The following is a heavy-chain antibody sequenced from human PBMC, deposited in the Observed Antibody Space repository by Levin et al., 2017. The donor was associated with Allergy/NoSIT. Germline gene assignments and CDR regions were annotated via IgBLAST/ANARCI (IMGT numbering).Heavy chain of an antibody. V-gene: IGHV3-7*03. D-gene: IGHD3-10*01. CDR1: GFTFSSYW. CDR2: MSQDGSGK. J-gene: IGHJ5*02. CDR3: ARDHLDDGSGSGFDN. Sequence: GGSLRLSCAASGFTFSSYWMSWVRQAPGKGLEWVASMSQDGSGKNYVASVQGRFTVSRDNAKNSLYLQMNSLRAEDTAVYYCARDHLDDGSGSGFDNWGQGTLVTVSS.